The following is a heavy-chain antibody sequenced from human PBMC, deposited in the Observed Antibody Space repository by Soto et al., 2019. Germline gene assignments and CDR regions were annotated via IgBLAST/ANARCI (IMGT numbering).Heavy chain of an antibody. V-gene: IGHV1-69*01. J-gene: IGHJ6*02. Sequence: QVQLVQSGAEVKKPGSSVKVSCKASGGTFSSYAISWVRQAPGQGLEWMGGIIPIFGTANYAQEFQGRVTITADESTSTAYMELSSLRSEDTAVYYCARGGIAAAGYYYYGMDVWGQGTTVTVSS. CDR3: ARGGIAAAGYYYYGMDV. CDR2: IIPIFGTA. D-gene: IGHD6-13*01. CDR1: GGTFSSYA.